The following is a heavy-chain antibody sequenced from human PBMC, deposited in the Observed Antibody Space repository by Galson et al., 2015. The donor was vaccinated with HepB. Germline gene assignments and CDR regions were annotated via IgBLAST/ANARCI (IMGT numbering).Heavy chain of an antibody. J-gene: IGHJ4*02. V-gene: IGHV3-23*01. D-gene: IGHD1-20*01. CDR3: AKVGGGYNSMADY. CDR1: GFTFSNYD. Sequence: SLRLSCAASGFTFSNYDMSWVRQTPGKGLEWVSAISGSGGSTYYADSVKGRFTISRDNSKNTLYLQMRSLRAEDTAVYYCAKVGGGYNSMADYWGQGTLVTVTS. CDR2: ISGSGGST.